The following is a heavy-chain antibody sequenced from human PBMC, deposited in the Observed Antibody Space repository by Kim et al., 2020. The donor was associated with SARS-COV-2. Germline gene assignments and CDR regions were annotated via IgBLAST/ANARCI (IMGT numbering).Heavy chain of an antibody. CDR3: ARDNIAVAGKADY. J-gene: IGHJ4*02. CDR1: GYSISSGYY. CDR2: IYHSGST. V-gene: IGHV4-38-2*02. D-gene: IGHD6-19*01. Sequence: SETLSLTCSVSGYSISSGYYWDWIRQPPGKGLEWIGNIYHSGSTYYNPSLKSRVTISIDTSKNQFSLKLSSVTAADTAVYYCARDNIAVAGKADYLGQGT.